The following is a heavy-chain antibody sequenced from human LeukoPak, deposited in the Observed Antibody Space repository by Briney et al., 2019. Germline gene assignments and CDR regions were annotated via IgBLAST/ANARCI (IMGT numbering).Heavy chain of an antibody. J-gene: IGHJ5*02. CDR1: GGSISSGSYY. CDR3: ARDGGIVAVLAANPPSVPVDWFVP. D-gene: IGHD2-2*01. Sequence: SESLSLTCTVSGGSISSGSYYWSWIRQPAGKGLEWIGRIYTSGSTNYNPSLKSRVTISVDTSKNQFSLKLSSVTAADTAVYYCARDGGIVAVLAANPPSVPVDWFVPWGQGTLVTVSS. CDR2: IYTSGST. V-gene: IGHV4-61*02.